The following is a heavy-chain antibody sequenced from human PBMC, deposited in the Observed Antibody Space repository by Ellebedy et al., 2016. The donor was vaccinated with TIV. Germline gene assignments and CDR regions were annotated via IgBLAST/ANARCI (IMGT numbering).Heavy chain of an antibody. V-gene: IGHV3-49*03. CDR3: TRDGGGWYVGGVYYYYGMDV. CDR1: GFTFGDYA. CDR2: IRSKAYGGTT. Sequence: GGSLRLSXTASGFTFGDYAMSWFRQAPGKGLEWVGFIRSKAYGGTTEYAASVKGRFTISRDDSKSIAYLQMNSLKTEDTAVYYCTRDGGGWYVGGVYYYYGMDVWGQGTTVTVSS. J-gene: IGHJ6*02. D-gene: IGHD6-19*01.